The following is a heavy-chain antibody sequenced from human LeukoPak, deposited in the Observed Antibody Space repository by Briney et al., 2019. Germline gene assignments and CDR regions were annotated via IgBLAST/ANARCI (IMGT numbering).Heavy chain of an antibody. CDR1: GFSFSDYG. J-gene: IGHJ4*02. D-gene: IGHD4-23*01. V-gene: IGHV3-30*03. Sequence: TGGSLRLSCVASGFSFSDYGMHWVRQAPGKGLEWVAAISYDGSNKYYADSVKGRFTISRDNSKNTLYLQMNSLRAEDTAVYYCASGYLDYGGNSHWGQGTLVTVSS. CDR2: ISYDGSNK. CDR3: ASGYLDYGGNSH.